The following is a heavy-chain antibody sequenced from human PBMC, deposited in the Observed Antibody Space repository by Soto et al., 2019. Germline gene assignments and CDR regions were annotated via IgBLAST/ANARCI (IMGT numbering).Heavy chain of an antibody. CDR3: ASQLGYYGGNSHFDY. CDR1: GGSISSYY. CDR2: IYYSGSA. V-gene: IGHV4-59*01. Sequence: NPSETLSLTCTVSGGSISSYYWSWIRQPPGKGLEWIGYIYYSGSANYNPSLKSRVTISVDTSKNQFSLKLSSVTAADTAVYYCASQLGYYGGNSHFDYWGQGTLVTVSS. J-gene: IGHJ4*02. D-gene: IGHD4-17*01.